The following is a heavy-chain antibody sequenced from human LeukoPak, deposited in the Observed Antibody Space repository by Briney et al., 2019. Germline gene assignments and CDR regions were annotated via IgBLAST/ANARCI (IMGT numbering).Heavy chain of an antibody. V-gene: IGHV1-8*01. J-gene: IGHJ4*02. D-gene: IGHD2-2*01. CDR3: ARRRIDCSSTSCYVDY. CDR2: MNPNSGNT. CDR1: GYTFTSYD. Sequence: ASVKVSCKASGYTFTSYDINWVRQATGQGLEWMGWMNPNSGNTGYAQKFQGRVTMTRNTSISTAYMELSSLRSEDTAVYYCARRRIDCSSTSCYVDYWGQGTLVTVSS.